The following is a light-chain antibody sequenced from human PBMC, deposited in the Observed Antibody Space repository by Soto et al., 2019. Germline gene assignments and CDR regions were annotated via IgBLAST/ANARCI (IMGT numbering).Light chain of an antibody. CDR1: QSVSSD. V-gene: IGKV3-15*01. CDR2: GAS. J-gene: IGKJ4*01. Sequence: EIVMTQSPATLSVSLGERPIVSCRASQSVSSDLAWYQQKPGQAPRLLIYGASTRATGFPARFGGSGSGTEFTLTISSLQSGDFAVYYCLQYNKWPLTFGGGTKVDIK. CDR3: LQYNKWPLT.